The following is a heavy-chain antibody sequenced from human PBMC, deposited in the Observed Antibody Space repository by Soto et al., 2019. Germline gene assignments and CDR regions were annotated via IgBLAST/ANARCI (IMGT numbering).Heavy chain of an antibody. Sequence: SQTLSLTCAISGDSVSSSSVTWNWIRQSPSRGLEWLGRTYYRSKWYNDYAESVKSRITINPDTSKNQFSLHLNSVTPEDTAVYYCVSLVDNSWLNYSRQGHLATPSS. CDR3: VSLVDNSWLNY. V-gene: IGHV6-1*01. D-gene: IGHD2-2*01. J-gene: IGHJ4*02. CDR2: TYYRSKWYN. CDR1: GDSVSSSSVT.